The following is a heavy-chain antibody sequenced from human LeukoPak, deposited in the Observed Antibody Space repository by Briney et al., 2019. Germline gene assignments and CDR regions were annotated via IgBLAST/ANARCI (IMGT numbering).Heavy chain of an antibody. Sequence: SETLSLTCTVSGGSISSYYWSWIRQPPGKGLEWLGNIYYSGSTNYNPSLKSRVTISVDTSNNHFSLKLSSVTAADTAVYYCARLEYCSGGRCFSYYYGMDVWGQGTTVTVSS. CDR2: IYYSGST. D-gene: IGHD2-15*01. CDR3: ARLEYCSGGRCFSYYYGMDV. CDR1: GGSISSYY. J-gene: IGHJ6*02. V-gene: IGHV4-59*08.